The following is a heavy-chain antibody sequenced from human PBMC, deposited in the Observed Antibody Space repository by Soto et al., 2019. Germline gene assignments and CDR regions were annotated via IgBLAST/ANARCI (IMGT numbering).Heavy chain of an antibody. V-gene: IGHV4-39*01. Sequence: SETLSLTCTVSGGSISSSSYYWGWIRQPPGKGLEWIGSIYYSGSTYYNPSLKSRVTISVDTSKNQFSLKLSSVTAADTAEYYCARSIGYYYGSGHDYWGQGTLVTVPQ. CDR2: IYYSGST. CDR1: GGSISSSSYY. D-gene: IGHD3-10*01. J-gene: IGHJ4*02. CDR3: ARSIGYYYGSGHDY.